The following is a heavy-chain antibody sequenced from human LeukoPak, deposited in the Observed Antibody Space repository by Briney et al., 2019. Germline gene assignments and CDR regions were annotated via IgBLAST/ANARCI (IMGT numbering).Heavy chain of an antibody. CDR3: ARPSIAADAFDI. CDR2: INHSGST. V-gene: IGHV4-34*01. Sequence: SGTLSLTCAVYGGSFSGYYWSWIRQPPGKGLEWIGEINHSGSTYYNPSLKSRVTISVDTSKIQFSLKLSSVTAADTAVYYCARPSIAADAFDIWGQGTMVTVSS. J-gene: IGHJ3*02. CDR1: GGSFSGYY. D-gene: IGHD6-25*01.